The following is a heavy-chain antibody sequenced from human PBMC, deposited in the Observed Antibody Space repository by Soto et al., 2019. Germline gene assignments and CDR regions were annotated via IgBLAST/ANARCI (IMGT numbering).Heavy chain of an antibody. V-gene: IGHV4-59*06. CDR3: ARDRHHHRGGGTWFDP. J-gene: IGHJ5*02. Sequence: PSETLSLTCTVSGGSISSYYWNWIRQPPGKGLEWIGYIYYSGSTYYNPSLKSRVTISVDTSKNQFSLKLSSVTAADTAVYYCARDRHHHRGGGTWFDPWGQGTLVTVSS. D-gene: IGHD3-10*01. CDR2: IYYSGST. CDR1: GGSISSYY.